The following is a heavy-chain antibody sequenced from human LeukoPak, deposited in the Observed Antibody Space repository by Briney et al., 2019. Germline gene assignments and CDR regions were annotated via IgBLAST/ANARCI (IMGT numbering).Heavy chain of an antibody. CDR3: ARSSSLATYDFCSN. V-gene: IGHV3-23*01. CDR2: ISGSGGST. J-gene: IGHJ4*02. D-gene: IGHD3/OR15-3a*01. Sequence: PGGSLRLSCAASGFTFSSYAMSWVRQAPGKGLEWVSAISGSGGSTYYADSVKGRFTISRDNSKNSLYLQMNSLRAEDTAFYYCARSSSLATYDFCSNWGQGTLVTVSS. CDR1: GFTFSSYA.